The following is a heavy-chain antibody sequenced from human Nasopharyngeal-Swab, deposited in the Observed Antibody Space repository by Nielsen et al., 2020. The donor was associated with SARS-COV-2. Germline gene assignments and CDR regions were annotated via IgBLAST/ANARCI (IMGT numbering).Heavy chain of an antibody. V-gene: IGHV3-64D*06. CDR3: VKDHRYSSGYYYYGMDV. D-gene: IGHD3-22*01. CDR1: GFTFSSYA. J-gene: IGHJ6*02. CDR2: ISSNGGST. Sequence: GESLKISCSASGFTFSSYAMHWVRQAPGKGLEYASAISSNGGSTYYADSVKGRFTISRDNSKNTLYLQMSSLRAEDTAVYYCVKDHRYSSGYYYYGMDVWGQGTTVTVSS.